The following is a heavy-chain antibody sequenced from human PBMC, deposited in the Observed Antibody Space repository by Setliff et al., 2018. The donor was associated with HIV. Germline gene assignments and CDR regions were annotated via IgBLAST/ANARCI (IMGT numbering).Heavy chain of an antibody. CDR2: ISAYNGNT. J-gene: IGHJ4*02. D-gene: IGHD6-6*01. V-gene: IGHV1-18*01. CDR1: GYTFTNYG. Sequence: ASVKVSCKASGYTFTNYGISWVRQAPGQGLEWMGWISAYNGNTNYAQKLQGRVTMTTDTSTSTAYMELRSLRSDDTAVYYCARDIAAWGYFDYWGQGTLVTSPQ. CDR3: ARDIAAWGYFDY.